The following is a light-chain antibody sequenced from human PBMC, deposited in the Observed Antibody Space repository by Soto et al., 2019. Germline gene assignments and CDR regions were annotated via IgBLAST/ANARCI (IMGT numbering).Light chain of an antibody. CDR2: GAS. J-gene: IGKJ2*01. CDR3: QQYGRSPPFT. CDR1: QSVSSTY. Sequence: ELVLTQSPGTLSLSPGERATLSCRASQSVSSTYIAWYQQNPGQPPRLLIYGASIRATGIPDRFSGSGSGTDFTLTISRLVPEGFGVDFCQQYGRSPPFTFGQGTKVEIK. V-gene: IGKV3-20*01.